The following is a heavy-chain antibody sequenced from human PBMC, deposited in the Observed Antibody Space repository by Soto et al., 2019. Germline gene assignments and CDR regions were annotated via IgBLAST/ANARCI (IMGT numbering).Heavy chain of an antibody. CDR3: AHFSDLEWFDP. CDR2: IFYTGST. Sequence: SETLSLTCTVSGGSISRYFWSWIRQSPGKGLEWIGYIFYTGSTTYNPSLKSRVTISVDTSKNQFSLKLSSLTAADTAVYYCAHFSDLEWFDPWGQGTLVTVSS. D-gene: IGHD2-21*01. V-gene: IGHV4-59*01. J-gene: IGHJ5*02. CDR1: GGSISRYF.